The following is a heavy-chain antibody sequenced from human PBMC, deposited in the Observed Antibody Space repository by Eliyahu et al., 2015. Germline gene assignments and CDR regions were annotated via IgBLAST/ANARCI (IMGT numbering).Heavy chain of an antibody. V-gene: IGHV1-69*05. Sequence: EWMGGIIPIFGTANYAQKFQGRVTITTDESTSTAYMELSSLRSEDTAVYYCARDSPWDALDYGDYGHRYQWGQGTLVTVSP. CDR2: IIPIFGTA. CDR3: ARDSPWDALDYGDYGHRYQ. J-gene: IGHJ4*02. D-gene: IGHD4-17*01.